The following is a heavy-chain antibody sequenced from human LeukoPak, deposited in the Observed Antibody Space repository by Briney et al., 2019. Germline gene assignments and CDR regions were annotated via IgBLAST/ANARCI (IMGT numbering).Heavy chain of an antibody. CDR3: ARHSRRGISPTRPFDI. CDR2: FYYSVST. V-gene: IGHV4-39*01. Sequence: SETLSLTCTVSGGSISSGRYYWGWIRQPPGKGLEGIGIFYYSVSTHYNPSLKSRVTLSVHPSNNQFSLRLSSVTAADTAVYYCARHSRRGISPTRPFDIWGQGTMVTVSS. CDR1: GGSISSGRYY. J-gene: IGHJ3*02.